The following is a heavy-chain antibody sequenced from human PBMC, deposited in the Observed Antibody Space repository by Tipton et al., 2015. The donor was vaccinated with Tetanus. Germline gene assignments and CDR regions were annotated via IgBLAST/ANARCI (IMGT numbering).Heavy chain of an antibody. D-gene: IGHD5-12*01. Sequence: TLSLTCAVSGGLLSTGGYSWGWIRQPPGQGLEWIGYIYQTDSTYYNPSVRSRLTLSLQRSKNQVSLKLSSVTAADTAVYYCVRGRGLGAYSFGFEYWGQGALVTVSS. CDR3: VRGRGLGAYSFGFEY. V-gene: IGHV4-30-2*01. J-gene: IGHJ4*02. CDR2: IYQTDST. CDR1: GGLLSTGGYS.